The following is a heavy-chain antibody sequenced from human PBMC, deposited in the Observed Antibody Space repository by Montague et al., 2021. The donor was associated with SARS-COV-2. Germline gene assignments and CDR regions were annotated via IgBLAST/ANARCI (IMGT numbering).Heavy chain of an antibody. CDR1: GDSIRNSYYS. CDR3: ATRTRYPQNDFGF. J-gene: IGHJ4*02. Sequence: SETLSLTCTVSGDSIRNSYYSWSWVRQPPGNGLVWIGNTYNGGSTFYNLSHKIRVTIFVDTSKNQFSLQLSSVTASDTAVYYCATRTRYPQNDFGFWGQGTMVSVSA. V-gene: IGHV4-39*01. CDR2: TYNGGST. D-gene: IGHD1-14*01.